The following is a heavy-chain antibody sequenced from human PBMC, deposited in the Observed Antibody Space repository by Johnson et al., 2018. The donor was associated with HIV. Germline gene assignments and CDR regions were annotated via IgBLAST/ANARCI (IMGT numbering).Heavy chain of an antibody. Sequence: QVQLVESGGGVVQPGRSLRLSCAASGFTFSSYAMHWVHQAPGKGLEWVAVISYDGSNKYYADSVKGRFTISRDSSKNTLYLQMSSLRAQDTAVYYCARDDLGNPFSSDDAFDIWGQGTMVTVSS. J-gene: IGHJ3*02. CDR2: ISYDGSNK. CDR3: ARDDLGNPFSSDDAFDI. CDR1: GFTFSSYA. V-gene: IGHV3-30*04. D-gene: IGHD4-23*01.